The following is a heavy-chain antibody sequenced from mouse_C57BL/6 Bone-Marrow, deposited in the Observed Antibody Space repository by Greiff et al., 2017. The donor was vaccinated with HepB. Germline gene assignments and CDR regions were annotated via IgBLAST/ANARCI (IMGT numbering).Heavy chain of an antibody. V-gene: IGHV1-49*01. CDR2: FTMYSDAT. Sequence: LQQSGAELVRPGSSVKLSCKDSYFAFMARAMHWVKQRPGHGLEWIGSFTMYSDATEYSENFKGKATLTANTSSSTAYMALSSLTSEDSAVYYCAREGPYAMDYWGQGTSVTVSS. CDR1: YFAFMARA. J-gene: IGHJ4*01. CDR3: AREGPYAMDY.